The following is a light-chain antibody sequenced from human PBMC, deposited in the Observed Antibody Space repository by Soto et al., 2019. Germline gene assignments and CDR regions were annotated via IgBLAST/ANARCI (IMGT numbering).Light chain of an antibody. V-gene: IGKV1-5*01. CDR2: HAS. J-gene: IGKJ1*01. Sequence: DIQMTPSPSTLSGSVVDRVTITCRASQTISSWLAWHQQKPGTAPKVLIYHASNLQSGVPSRFSGSGSGTEFTLTISSLQPDDFATYYCQQYNSYSFGQGTTVDIK. CDR3: QQYNSYS. CDR1: QTISSW.